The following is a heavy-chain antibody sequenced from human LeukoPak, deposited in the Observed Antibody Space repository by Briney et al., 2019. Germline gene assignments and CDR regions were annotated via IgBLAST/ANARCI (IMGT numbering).Heavy chain of an antibody. D-gene: IGHD3-3*01. CDR1: GFTFSSYW. J-gene: IGHJ1*01. Sequence: PGGSLRLSCAASGFTFSSYWMSWVRQAPGKGLEWVANIKQDGSEKYYVDSVKGRLTISRDNAKNSLYLQMNSLRAEDTAVYYCARGHEGVYYDFWSGYAEYFQHWGQGTLVTVSS. CDR3: ARGHEGVYYDFWSGYAEYFQH. V-gene: IGHV3-7*01. CDR2: IKQDGSEK.